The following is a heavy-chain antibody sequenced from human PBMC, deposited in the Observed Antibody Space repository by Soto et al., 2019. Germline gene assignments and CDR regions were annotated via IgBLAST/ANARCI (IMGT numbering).Heavy chain of an antibody. J-gene: IGHJ4*02. CDR3: ASAWKPYSSLAPFDY. CDR2: IWYDGSNK. D-gene: IGHD1-1*01. CDR1: GFTFSSYG. V-gene: IGHV3-33*01. Sequence: QVQLVESGGGVVQPGRSLRLSCAASGFTFSSYGMHWVRQAPGKGLEWVAVIWYDGSNKYYADSVKGRFTISRDNSKNALYRQMNSLRAEDTAVYYCASAWKPYSSLAPFDYWGQGTLVTGSS.